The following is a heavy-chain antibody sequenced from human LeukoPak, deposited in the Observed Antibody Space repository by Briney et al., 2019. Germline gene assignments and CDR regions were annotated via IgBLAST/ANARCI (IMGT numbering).Heavy chain of an antibody. D-gene: IGHD3-22*01. CDR1: GFTLSSYS. CDR3: ASQPYDSSGYSDGY. Sequence: PGGSLRLSCAASGFTLSSYSMNWVRQAPGKGLEWVSSISSSSSYIYYADSVKGRFTISRDNAKNSLYLQMNSLRAEDTAVYYCASQPYDSSGYSDGYWGQGTLVTVSS. V-gene: IGHV3-21*01. J-gene: IGHJ4*02. CDR2: ISSSSSYI.